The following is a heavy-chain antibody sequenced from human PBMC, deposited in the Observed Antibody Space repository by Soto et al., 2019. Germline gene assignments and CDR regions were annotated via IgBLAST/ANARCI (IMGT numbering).Heavy chain of an antibody. CDR2: MNPNSGNT. V-gene: IGHV1-8*01. D-gene: IGHD3-10*01. CDR3: ARKQIGSGSFPFDY. J-gene: IGHJ4*02. CDR1: GYTFTSYD. Sequence: ASVKVSCKASGYTFTSYDINWVRQATGQGLEWMGWMNPNSGNTGYAQKFQGRVTMIRDTSISTAYMELSSLRSEDTAVYYCARKQIGSGSFPFDYWGQGTLVTDSS.